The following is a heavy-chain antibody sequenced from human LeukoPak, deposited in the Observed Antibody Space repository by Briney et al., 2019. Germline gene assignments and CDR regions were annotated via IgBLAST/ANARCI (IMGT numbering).Heavy chain of an antibody. D-gene: IGHD3-3*01. J-gene: IGHJ4*02. Sequence: SETLSLTCTVSGGSISSSGYYWGWIRQPPGKGLEWIGSIYYSGSTYYNPSLKSRVTISVDTSKNQFSLKLSSVTAADTAVYYCARQAIFGVVISHFDYWGQGTLVTVSS. V-gene: IGHV4-39*01. CDR3: ARQAIFGVVISHFDY. CDR1: GGSISSSGYY. CDR2: IYYSGST.